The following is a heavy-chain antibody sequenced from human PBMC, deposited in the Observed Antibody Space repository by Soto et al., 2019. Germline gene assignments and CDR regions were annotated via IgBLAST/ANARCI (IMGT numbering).Heavy chain of an antibody. Sequence: ASVKVSCKASGYTFTRYGIRWGRQAPGKGVEWVGWISAYNGNTNYAQTLQGRVTMTTDTSTSTAYMELRSLRSDDTAVYYCARALSRDRYDFWSGPLGAFDIWGQGTMVTVSS. J-gene: IGHJ3*02. D-gene: IGHD3-3*01. V-gene: IGHV1-18*01. CDR2: ISAYNGNT. CDR3: ARALSRDRYDFWSGPLGAFDI. CDR1: GYTFTRYG.